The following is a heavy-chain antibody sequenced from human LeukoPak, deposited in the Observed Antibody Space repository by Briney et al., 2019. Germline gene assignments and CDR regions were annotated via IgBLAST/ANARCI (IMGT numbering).Heavy chain of an antibody. CDR1: GGSISSYY. CDR3: ARDMGYGSGSPFDY. J-gene: IGHJ4*02. D-gene: IGHD3-10*01. CDR2: IYYSGST. V-gene: IGHV4-59*01. Sequence: SETLSLTCTVSGGSISSYYWSWIRQPPGKGLEWIGYIYYSGSTNYNPSLKSRVTISVDTSKNQFSLKLSSVTAADTAVYYCARDMGYGSGSPFDYWGQGTLVTVSS.